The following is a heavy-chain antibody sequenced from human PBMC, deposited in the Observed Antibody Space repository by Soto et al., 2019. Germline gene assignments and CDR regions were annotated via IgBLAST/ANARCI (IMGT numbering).Heavy chain of an antibody. CDR3: APGGGVGASAGTMDY. CDR2: IYWDDDK. Sequence: QITLKESGPTLVKPTQTLRLTCTYSGFSLSTSGLGVDWIRQPPGKSLEWLAVIYWDDDKSYSPSLRSRLTPTKDTPKNQVVLTMTNMGPADTGTYYCAPGGGVGASAGTMDYWGQGTLVTVSS. J-gene: IGHJ4*02. V-gene: IGHV2-5*02. CDR1: GFSLSTSGLG. D-gene: IGHD6-13*01.